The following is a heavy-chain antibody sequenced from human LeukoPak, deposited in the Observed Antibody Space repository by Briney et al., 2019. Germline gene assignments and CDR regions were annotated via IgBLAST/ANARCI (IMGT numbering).Heavy chain of an antibody. V-gene: IGHV1-18*01. J-gene: IGHJ4*02. Sequence: GASVKVSCKASGYTFTSYGISWVRQAPGQGLEWMGWISAYNGNTSYAQKLPGRVTMTTDTSTSTAYMELRSLRSDDTAVYYCARAARYDSSGYYLQPTDYWGQGTLVTVSS. D-gene: IGHD3-22*01. CDR1: GYTFTSYG. CDR3: ARAARYDSSGYYLQPTDY. CDR2: ISAYNGNT.